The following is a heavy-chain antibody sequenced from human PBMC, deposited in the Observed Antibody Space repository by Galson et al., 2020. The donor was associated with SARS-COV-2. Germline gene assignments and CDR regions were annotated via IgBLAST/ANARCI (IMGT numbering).Heavy chain of an antibody. D-gene: IGHD3-22*01. CDR3: ARGDENYYDSSGYYPPFDY. V-gene: IGHV4-34*01. Sequence: SETLSLTCAVYGGSFSGYYWSWIRQPPGKGLEWIGEINHSGSTNYNPSLKSRVTISVDTSKNQFSLKLSSVTAADTAVYYCARGDENYYDSSGYYPPFDYWGQGTLVTVSS. CDR1: GGSFSGYY. CDR2: INHSGST. J-gene: IGHJ4*02.